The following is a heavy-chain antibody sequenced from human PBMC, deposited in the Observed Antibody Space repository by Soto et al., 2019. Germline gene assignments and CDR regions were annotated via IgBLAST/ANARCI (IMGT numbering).Heavy chain of an antibody. CDR2: TYYRSKWYN. V-gene: IGHV6-1*01. J-gene: IGHJ6*02. CDR1: GDSVSSNSAA. CDR3: ARGSLVAPDYYYYGMDV. D-gene: IGHD2-15*01. Sequence: SQTLSLTCAISGDSVSSNSAAWNCIRQSPSRGLEWLGRTYYRSKWYNDYAVSVKSRITINPDTSKNQFSLQLNSVTPEDTAVYYCARGSLVAPDYYYYGMDVWGQGTTVTGSS.